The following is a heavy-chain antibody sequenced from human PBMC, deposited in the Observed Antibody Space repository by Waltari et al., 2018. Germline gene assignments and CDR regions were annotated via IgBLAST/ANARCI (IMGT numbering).Heavy chain of an antibody. CDR2: IKEDGSGR. V-gene: IGHV3-7*01. J-gene: IGHJ4*02. CDR3: SVSLNS. Sequence: EVQLVESGGGLVQPGGSLRLSCAASGFTLSNFWMAWVRQAPGKGLEGVANIKEDGSGRHYIDSVKGRFTISRDNAKNLLYLEMNSLRAGDTAVYYCSVSLNSWGQGTLVTVSS. CDR1: GFTLSNFW.